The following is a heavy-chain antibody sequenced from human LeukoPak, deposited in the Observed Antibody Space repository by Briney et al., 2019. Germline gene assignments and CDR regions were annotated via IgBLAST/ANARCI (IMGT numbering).Heavy chain of an antibody. V-gene: IGHV1-18*01. Sequence: ASVKVSCKASGYTFTSYGISWVRQAPGQGLEWMGWISAYNGNTNYAQKLQGRVTMTTDTSTSTAYMELRSLRSDDTAVYYCARGRESSGLRYYFDYWGQGTLVTVSS. D-gene: IGHD6-19*01. CDR2: ISAYNGNT. CDR3: ARGRESSGLRYYFDY. CDR1: GYTFTSYG. J-gene: IGHJ4*02.